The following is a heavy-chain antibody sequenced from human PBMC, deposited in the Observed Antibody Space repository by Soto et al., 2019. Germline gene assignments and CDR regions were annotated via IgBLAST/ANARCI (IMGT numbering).Heavy chain of an antibody. J-gene: IGHJ5*02. V-gene: IGHV1-69*01. D-gene: IGHD2-8*01. CDR2: IILALGTP. Sequence: QVLLVQSGAEMKQPGSSVSVSCKASGDSFTNYAFTWVRQAPGQGPEWLGGIILALGTPHYSQRFQGRLTITEAESSSTVYMKLGSMRLDDTAVYYCGRYCTNTKCRGGYYLDLWGQGTLLTVSS. CDR3: GRYCTNTKCRGGYYLDL. CDR1: GDSFTNYA.